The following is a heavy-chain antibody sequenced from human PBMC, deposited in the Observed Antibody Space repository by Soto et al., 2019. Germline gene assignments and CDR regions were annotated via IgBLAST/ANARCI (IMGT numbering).Heavy chain of an antibody. CDR3: AKDRGRFVSWFDP. D-gene: IGHD3-10*01. Sequence: QPGGSLRLSCAASGFTFSSYGMHWVRQAPGKGLERVAVISYDGSNKYYADSVKGRFTISRDNSKNTLYLQMNSLRAEDTAVYYCAKDRGRFVSWFDPWGQGTLVTVSS. CDR1: GFTFSSYG. V-gene: IGHV3-30*18. CDR2: ISYDGSNK. J-gene: IGHJ5*02.